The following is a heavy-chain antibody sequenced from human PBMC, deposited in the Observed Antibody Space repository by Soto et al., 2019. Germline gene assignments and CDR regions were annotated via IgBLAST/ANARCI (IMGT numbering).Heavy chain of an antibody. V-gene: IGHV2-26*01. Sequence: QVTVKESGPVLVKPTETLTLTCTVSGFSLSNAGLGVSWIRQPPGKALEWLAHIFSNDEKSYSTSLKSRLTISKDTSKSQVVLTMTIMDPVDTATYYCAATYSTSWYWFAPWGQGTLVTVSS. CDR3: AATYSTSWYWFAP. D-gene: IGHD6-13*01. CDR1: GFSLSNAGLG. J-gene: IGHJ5*02. CDR2: IFSNDEK.